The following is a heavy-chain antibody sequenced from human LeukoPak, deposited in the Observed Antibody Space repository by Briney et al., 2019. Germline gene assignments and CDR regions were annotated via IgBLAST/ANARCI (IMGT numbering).Heavy chain of an antibody. CDR1: GDSVSSNSAA. D-gene: IGHD6-19*01. Sequence: KTSQTLSLTCAISGDSVSSNSAAWNWIRQSPSGGLEWLGRTYYGSKWYKDYAISVKSRITINADTSMSQFSLQLNSVTPEDTAVYYCARDPSRVAVSGGIDYWGQGTLVTVSS. V-gene: IGHV6-1*01. CDR3: ARDPSRVAVSGGIDY. J-gene: IGHJ4*02. CDR2: TYYGSKWYK.